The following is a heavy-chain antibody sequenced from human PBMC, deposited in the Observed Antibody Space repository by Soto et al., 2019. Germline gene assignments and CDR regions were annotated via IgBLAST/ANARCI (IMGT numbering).Heavy chain of an antibody. CDR3: ARDWGYCSGGSCYGTYYYYGMDV. J-gene: IGHJ6*02. V-gene: IGHV1-69*01. Sequence: QVQLVQSGAEVKKPGSSVKVSCKASGGTFSSYAISWVRQAPGQGLEWMGGIIPIFGTANYAQKFQGRVKITADEYTSTAYMELSSLRSEDTAVYYCARDWGYCSGGSCYGTYYYYGMDVWGQGTTVTVSS. CDR1: GGTFSSYA. CDR2: IIPIFGTA. D-gene: IGHD2-15*01.